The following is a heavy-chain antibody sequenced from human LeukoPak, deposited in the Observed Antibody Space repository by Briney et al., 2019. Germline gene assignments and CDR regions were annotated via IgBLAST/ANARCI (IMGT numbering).Heavy chain of an antibody. Sequence: GGSLRLSCAASGFTVSSNYMSWVRQAPGKGLEWVANISPDGSDKAYVHSVRGRFTISRDNAQNSVNLQMNSLRAEDSGVYYCGRWGVNTGLDPWGQGTLVSVAS. J-gene: IGHJ5*02. CDR3: GRWGVNTGLDP. D-gene: IGHD3-10*01. CDR1: GFTVSSNY. CDR2: ISPDGSDK. V-gene: IGHV3-7*01.